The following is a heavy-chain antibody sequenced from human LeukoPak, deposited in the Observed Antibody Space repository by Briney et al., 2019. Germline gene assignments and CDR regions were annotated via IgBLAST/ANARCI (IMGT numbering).Heavy chain of an antibody. CDR3: ATTYYYGSGSYYTPYYFDY. J-gene: IGHJ4*02. V-gene: IGHV1-2*02. Sequence: GASVKVSCKASGYTFTGYYMHWVRQAPGQGLEWMGWINPNSGGTNYAQKFQGRVTMTRDTSISTAYMELSRLRSDDTAVYYCATTYYYGSGSYYTPYYFDYWGQGTLVTVSS. D-gene: IGHD3-10*01. CDR2: INPNSGGT. CDR1: GYTFTGYY.